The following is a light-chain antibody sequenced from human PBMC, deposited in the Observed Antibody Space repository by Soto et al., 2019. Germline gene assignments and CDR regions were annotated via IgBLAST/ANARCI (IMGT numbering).Light chain of an antibody. V-gene: IGKV1-5*01. J-gene: IGKJ4*01. Sequence: DIQMTQSPSTLSASVGDRVTITCRASQSISSWLAWYQQKPGKAPKLLIYDASSLESGVPSRFSGSRSGTAFTLTISSLQPDDFATYYCQQYNSYLLTFGGGTKVEIK. CDR3: QQYNSYLLT. CDR2: DAS. CDR1: QSISSW.